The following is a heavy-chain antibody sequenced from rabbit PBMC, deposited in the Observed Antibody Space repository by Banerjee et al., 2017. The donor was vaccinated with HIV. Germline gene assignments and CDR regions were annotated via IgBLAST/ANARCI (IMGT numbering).Heavy chain of an antibody. CDR1: GIDFSSSYW. D-gene: IGHD1-1*01. CDR2: IDADSSAGT. V-gene: IGHV1S45*01. CDR3: ARSVGGSGYWDL. J-gene: IGHJ3*01. Sequence: QQQLEESGGGLVKPGGTLTVTCKGSGIDFSSSYWICWVRQAPGKGLEWIARIDADSSAGTLYASWAKGRFTISKTSSTTVTLQMTSLTAADTATYFCARSVGGSGYWDLWGQGTLVTVS.